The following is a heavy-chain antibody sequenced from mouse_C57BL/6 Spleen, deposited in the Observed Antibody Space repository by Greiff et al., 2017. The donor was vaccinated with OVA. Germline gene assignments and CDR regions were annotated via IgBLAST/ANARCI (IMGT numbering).Heavy chain of an antibody. V-gene: IGHV1-52*01. Sequence: QVQLQQPGAELVRPGSSVKLSCKASGYTFTSYWMHWVKQRPIQGLEWIGNIDPSDSETHYNQKFKDKATLTVDKASSTAYMQLSSLTSEDSAVYYCARGDYYGSSYGHGFAYWGQGTTLTVSS. J-gene: IGHJ2*01. D-gene: IGHD1-1*01. CDR1: GYTFTSYW. CDR2: IDPSDSET. CDR3: ARGDYYGSSYGHGFAY.